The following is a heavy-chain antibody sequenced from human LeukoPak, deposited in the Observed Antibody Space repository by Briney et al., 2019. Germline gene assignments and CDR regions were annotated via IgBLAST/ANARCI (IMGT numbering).Heavy chain of an antibody. CDR2: ISYDGSNK. V-gene: IGHV3-30*18. CDR3: AKVKTVAGILDY. CDR1: GFTFSSYG. Sequence: PGRSLRLSCAASGFTFSSYGMHWVRQAPGKGLEWVAVISYDGSNKYYADSVKGRFTTSRDNSKNTLYLQINSLRAEDTAVYYCAKVKTVAGILDYWGQGTLVTVSS. D-gene: IGHD6-19*01. J-gene: IGHJ4*02.